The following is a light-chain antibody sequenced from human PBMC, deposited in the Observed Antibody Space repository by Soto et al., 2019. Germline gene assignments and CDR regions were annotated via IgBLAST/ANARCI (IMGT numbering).Light chain of an antibody. CDR2: DTT. CDR1: TGAVTNGHY. J-gene: IGLJ1*01. CDR3: LLSYNGPYV. Sequence: QAVVTQEPSLTVSPGGTVTLTCGSSTGAVTNGHYPYWFQQKPGQAPRTLIYDTTNRHSRTPARFSGSLLGGKAALTLSGAQPEDEAEYYCLLSYNGPYVFGTGTKATVL. V-gene: IGLV7-46*01.